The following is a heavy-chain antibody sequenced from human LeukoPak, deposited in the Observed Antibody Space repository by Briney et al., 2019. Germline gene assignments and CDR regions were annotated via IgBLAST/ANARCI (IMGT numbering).Heavy chain of an antibody. CDR3: ARVGGYSGHEDYYYYGMDV. J-gene: IGHJ6*04. V-gene: IGHV1-18*04. CDR2: ISAYNGNT. D-gene: IGHD5-12*01. CDR1: GYTFTSYG. Sequence: ASVKVSCKASGYTFTSYGISWVRQAPGQGLEWMGWISAYNGNTNYAQKLQGRVTMTTDTSTSTAYMELRSLRSDDTAVYYCARVGGYSGHEDYYYYGMDVWGKGTTVTVSS.